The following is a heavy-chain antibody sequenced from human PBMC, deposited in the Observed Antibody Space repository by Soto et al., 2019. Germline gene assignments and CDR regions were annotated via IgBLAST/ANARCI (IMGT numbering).Heavy chain of an antibody. J-gene: IGHJ6*02. CDR1: GYSISSGNY. CDR2: LYHIGST. D-gene: IGHD2-2*01. V-gene: IGHV4-38-2*01. Sequence: SETLSLTCAVSGYSISSGNYWAWIRQPPGRGLEWIGSLYHIGSTHYNTSLKSRVTISVDTSKNHFSLELSSVTAADTAMYYCRSSISCYDESCVDVWGQGTMVTVSS. CDR3: RSSISCYDESCVDV.